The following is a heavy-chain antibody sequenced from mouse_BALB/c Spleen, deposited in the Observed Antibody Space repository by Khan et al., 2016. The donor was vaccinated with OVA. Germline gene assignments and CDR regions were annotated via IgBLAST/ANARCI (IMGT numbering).Heavy chain of an antibody. CDR2: INPTSTYT. Sequence: QVQLKQSGTELARPGASVKMSCKASGYTFTSYTMHWVKQRPGQGLEWIGYINPTSTYTNYNQKFKDKATLTADKSSITAYMQLSSLTSEDSAVYCCAREGAYYRSDGWFAYWGQGTLVTVSA. D-gene: IGHD2-14*01. CDR3: AREGAYYRSDGWFAY. CDR1: GYTFTSYT. V-gene: IGHV1-4*01. J-gene: IGHJ3*01.